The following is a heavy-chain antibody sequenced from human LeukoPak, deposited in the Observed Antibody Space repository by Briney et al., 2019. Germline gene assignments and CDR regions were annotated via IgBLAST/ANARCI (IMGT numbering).Heavy chain of an antibody. CDR3: ARYCSSTSCSNGYYYGMDV. D-gene: IGHD2-2*01. Sequence: SETLSLTCTVSGGSISSYYWSWIRQPPGKGLEWIGYIYYSGSTNYNPSLKSRVTISVDTSKNQFSLKLSSVTAADTAVYYCARYCSSTSCSNGYYYGMDVWGQGTTVTVSS. CDR2: IYYSGST. V-gene: IGHV4-59*01. J-gene: IGHJ6*02. CDR1: GGSISSYY.